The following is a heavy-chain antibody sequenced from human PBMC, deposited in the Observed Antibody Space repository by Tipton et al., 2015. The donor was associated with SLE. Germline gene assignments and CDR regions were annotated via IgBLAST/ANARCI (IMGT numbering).Heavy chain of an antibody. CDR3: ARQAGYYYDSSGWGGLYYYYHMDV. V-gene: IGHV4-34*01. D-gene: IGHD3-22*01. CDR2: IYYSGST. J-gene: IGHJ6*03. CDR1: GGSFSGYY. Sequence: TLSLTCAVYGGSFSGYYWSWIRQPPGKGLEWIGSIYYSGSTYYNPSLKSRVTLSVDTSKNQFSLKLSSVTAADTAVYYCARQAGYYYDSSGWGGLYYYYHMDVWGKGTTVTVSS.